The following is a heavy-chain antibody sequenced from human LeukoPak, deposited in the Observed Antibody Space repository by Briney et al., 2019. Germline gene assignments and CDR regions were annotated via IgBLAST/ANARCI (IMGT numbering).Heavy chain of an antibody. Sequence: GGYLRLSGSASGFTSNKYSMRWVRQAPGMGLGWVSSLRSSSSYIFYADSVKGRFTISRDNAKNSLYLQMNSLRAEDTAVYYCARPLSSWYSFRNSFYYWGQGTLVTVSA. V-gene: IGHV3-21*01. CDR1: GFTSNKYS. J-gene: IGHJ4*02. D-gene: IGHD6-13*01. CDR3: ARPLSSWYSFRNSFYY. CDR2: LRSSSSYI.